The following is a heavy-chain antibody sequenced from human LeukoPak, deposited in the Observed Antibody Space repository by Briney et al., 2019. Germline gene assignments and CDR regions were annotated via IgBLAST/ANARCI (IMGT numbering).Heavy chain of an antibody. V-gene: IGHV3-15*01. D-gene: IGHD6-19*01. Sequence: PGGSLRLSCAASGFTFSNAWMTWVRQAPGKGLEWVGRIKSDTDGGTTDYAAPVKGRFTISRDDSKNTLYLQMNSLKTEDTAVYYCTTDSLSTAVAGLDYWGQGILVTVSS. J-gene: IGHJ4*02. CDR1: GFTFSNAW. CDR2: IKSDTDGGTT. CDR3: TTDSLSTAVAGLDY.